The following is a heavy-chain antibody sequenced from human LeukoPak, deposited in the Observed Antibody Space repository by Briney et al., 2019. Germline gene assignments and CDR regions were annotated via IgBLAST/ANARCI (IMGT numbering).Heavy chain of an antibody. J-gene: IGHJ4*02. CDR2: ISAYNGNT. D-gene: IGHD3-22*01. CDR3: ARVAEEYYYDSSGYYYYFDY. V-gene: IGHV1-18*01. Sequence: GASVKVSCKASGYTFTSYGISWLRQAPGQGLEWMGWISAYNGNTNYAQKLQGRVTMTTDTSTSTAHMELRSLRSDDTAVYYCARVAEEYYYDSSGYYYYFDYWGQGTLVTVSS. CDR1: GYTFTSYG.